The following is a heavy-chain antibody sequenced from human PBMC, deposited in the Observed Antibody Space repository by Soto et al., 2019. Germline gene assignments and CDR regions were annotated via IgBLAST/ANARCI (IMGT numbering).Heavy chain of an antibody. J-gene: IGHJ4*02. CDR2: ISSSGSYI. D-gene: IGHD5-18*01. CDR3: ARDMRGYSSLFDY. V-gene: IGHV3-21*01. CDR1: GFTFSSYS. Sequence: EVQLVESGGDLVKPGGSLRLSCAASGFTFSSYSMNWVRQAPGKGLEWVSSISSSGSYIYYADSVKGRFTVSRDNAKNSLYLQMNSLRAEDTAVYYCARDMRGYSSLFDYWGQGTLVTVSS.